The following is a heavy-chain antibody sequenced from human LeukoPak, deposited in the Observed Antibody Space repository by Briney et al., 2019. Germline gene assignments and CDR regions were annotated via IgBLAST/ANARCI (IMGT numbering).Heavy chain of an antibody. CDR2: IYYSGST. D-gene: IGHD1-26*01. Sequence: SETLSLTCTVSGGSVSSYYWSWIRQPPGKGLEWIGYIYYSGSTNYNPSLKSRVTISVDTSKNQFSLKLSSVTAADTAVYYCARGAAGWEPAPYYFDYWGQGTLVTVPS. CDR1: GGSVSSYY. CDR3: ARGAAGWEPAPYYFDY. J-gene: IGHJ4*02. V-gene: IGHV4-59*02.